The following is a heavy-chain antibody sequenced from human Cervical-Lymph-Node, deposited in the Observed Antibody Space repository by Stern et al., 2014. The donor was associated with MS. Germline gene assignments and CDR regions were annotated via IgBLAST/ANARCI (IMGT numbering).Heavy chain of an antibody. V-gene: IGHV3-21*02. CDR3: ARVGYSSGWYVLDY. CDR1: GFTFSSYS. J-gene: IGHJ4*02. Sequence: EVQLVESGGGLVKPGGSLRLSCAASGFTFSSYSMNWVRQAPGKGLEWVSSISSSSSYIYYADSVKGRFTISRDNAKNSLYLQMNSLRAEDTAVYYCARVGYSSGWYVLDYWGQGTLVTVSS. D-gene: IGHD6-19*01. CDR2: ISSSSSYI.